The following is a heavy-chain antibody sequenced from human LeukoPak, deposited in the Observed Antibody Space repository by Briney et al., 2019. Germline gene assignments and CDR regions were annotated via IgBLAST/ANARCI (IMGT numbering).Heavy chain of an antibody. Sequence: SETLSLTCTVSGGSISIYYRSWIRQPAGKGLEWIGRIYTSGSTNYNPSLKSRVTMSVDTSKNQFSLKLSSVTAADTAVYYGARDRWSSGWASDAFDIWGEGTMVTVSS. CDR3: ARDRWSSGWASDAFDI. V-gene: IGHV4-4*07. D-gene: IGHD6-25*01. CDR2: IYTSGST. J-gene: IGHJ3*02. CDR1: GGSISIYY.